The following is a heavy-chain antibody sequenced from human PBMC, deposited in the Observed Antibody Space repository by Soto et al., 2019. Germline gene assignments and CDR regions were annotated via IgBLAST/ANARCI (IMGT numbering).Heavy chain of an antibody. CDR2: ISWNSGSI. CDR1: GFTFDDYA. J-gene: IGHJ6*03. CDR3: AKDSSSGWYYYYYMDV. Sequence: DVQLVESGGGLVQPGRSLRLSCAASGFTFDDYAMHWVRQAPGKGLEWVSGISWNSGSIGYADSVKGRFTISRDNAKNSLYLQMNSLRAEDTALYYCAKDSSSGWYYYYYMDVWGKGTTVTVSS. V-gene: IGHV3-9*01. D-gene: IGHD6-19*01.